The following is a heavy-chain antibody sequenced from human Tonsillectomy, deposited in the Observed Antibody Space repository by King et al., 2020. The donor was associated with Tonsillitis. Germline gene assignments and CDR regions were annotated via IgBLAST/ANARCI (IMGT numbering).Heavy chain of an antibody. CDR3: AKDGALVIQTHFDY. J-gene: IGHJ4*02. CDR1: GFTFSSYG. Sequence: QLVQSGGGVVQPGRSLRLSCAASGFTFSSYGMHWVRQAPGKGLEWVAIISYDGSNKYSADSVKGRFTISRDNSKNTLYLQMNSLRTEDTAVYYCAKDGALVIQTHFDYWGQGTLVTVSS. D-gene: IGHD2-21*01. V-gene: IGHV3-30*18. CDR2: ISYDGSNK.